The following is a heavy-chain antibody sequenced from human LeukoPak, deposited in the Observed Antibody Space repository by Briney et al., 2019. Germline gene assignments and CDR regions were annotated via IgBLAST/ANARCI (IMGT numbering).Heavy chain of an antibody. CDR2: INHSGST. J-gene: IGHJ4*02. CDR1: GGSFSGYY. CDR3: ARGGIVLMVYARHQKYYFDY. V-gene: IGHV4-34*01. D-gene: IGHD2-8*01. Sequence: SETLSLTCAVYGGSFSGYYWSWIRQPPGKGLEWIGEINHSGSTNYNPSLKSRVTISVDTSKNQFSLKLSSVTAADTAVYYCARGGIVLMVYARHQKYYFDYWGQGTLVTVSS.